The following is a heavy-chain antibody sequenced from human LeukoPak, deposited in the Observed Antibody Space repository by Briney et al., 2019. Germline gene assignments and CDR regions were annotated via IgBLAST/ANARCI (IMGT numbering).Heavy chain of an antibody. V-gene: IGHV4-59*01. J-gene: IGHJ4*02. D-gene: IGHD6-13*01. CDR3: ARFTGYSSSWPLDY. Sequence: KTSETLSLTCTVSGGSISSYYWNWIRQPPGKGLEWIGYIYYGGSTNYNPSLKSRVTISVDTSKNQFSLKVSSVTAADTAMYYCARFTGYSSSWPLDYWGQGTLVTVSS. CDR2: IYYGGST. CDR1: GGSISSYY.